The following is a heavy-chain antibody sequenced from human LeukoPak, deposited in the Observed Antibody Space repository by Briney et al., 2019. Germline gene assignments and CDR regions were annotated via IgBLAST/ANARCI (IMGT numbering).Heavy chain of an antibody. D-gene: IGHD3-9*01. J-gene: IGHJ4*02. CDR2: ISCDGSNK. CDR1: GFTFSSYG. V-gene: IGHV3-30*18. CDR3: AKDLGRRYFDWLCDY. Sequence: GGSLRLSCAASGFTFSSYGMHWVRQAPGKGLEWVAVISCDGSNKYYADSVKGRFTISRDNSKNTLYLQMNSLRAEDTAVYYCAKDLGRRYFDWLCDYWGQGTLVTVSS.